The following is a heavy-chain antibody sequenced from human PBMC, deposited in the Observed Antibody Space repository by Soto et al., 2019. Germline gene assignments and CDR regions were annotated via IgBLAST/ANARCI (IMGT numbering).Heavy chain of an antibody. CDR2: IYYSGST. J-gene: IGHJ3*02. CDR3: ARFYRGYCSSTSCYSEDAFDI. D-gene: IGHD2-2*01. CDR1: GGSISSSSYY. V-gene: IGHV4-39*01. Sequence: PSETVSLTCTVSGGSISSSSYYWGWIRQPPGKGLEWIGSIYYSGSTYYNPSLKSRVTISVDTSKNQFSLKLSSVTAADTAVYYCARFYRGYCSSTSCYSEDAFDIWGQGTMVTVSS.